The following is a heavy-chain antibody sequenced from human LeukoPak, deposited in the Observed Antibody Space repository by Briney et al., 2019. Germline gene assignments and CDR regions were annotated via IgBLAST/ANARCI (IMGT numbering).Heavy chain of an antibody. Sequence: SETLSLTCSVFGDSISRSCYFWGWIRQPPGKGLAWIGSIYYSGTTYYNSSLKSRVTISVDTSKNQFSLKMRSVTAADTAVYYCARQLLPAAGVGGYFVYWGQGTLVTVSS. J-gene: IGHJ4*02. CDR3: ARQLLPAAGVGGYFVY. CDR2: IYYSGTT. CDR1: GDSISRSCYF. V-gene: IGHV4-39*01. D-gene: IGHD6-13*01.